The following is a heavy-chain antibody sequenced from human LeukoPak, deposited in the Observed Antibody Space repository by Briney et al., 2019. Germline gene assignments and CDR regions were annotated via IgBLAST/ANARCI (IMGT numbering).Heavy chain of an antibody. J-gene: IGHJ4*02. Sequence: GRSLRLSCAASGFTFSSYAMSWVRQAPGKGLEWVSAISGSGGSTYDADSVKGRFTISRDNSKNTLYLQMNRLRAEDTAVYYCAKSAYYGDYFDYWGQGTLVTVSS. D-gene: IGHD4-17*01. CDR3: AKSAYYGDYFDY. CDR1: GFTFSSYA. CDR2: ISGSGGST. V-gene: IGHV3-23*01.